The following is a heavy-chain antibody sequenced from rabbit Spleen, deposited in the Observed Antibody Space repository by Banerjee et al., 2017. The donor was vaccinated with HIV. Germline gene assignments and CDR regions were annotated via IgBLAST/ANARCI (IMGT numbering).Heavy chain of an antibody. J-gene: IGHJ4*01. Sequence: QSLEESGGDLVKPGGTLTLTCTVSGFSFSSNWICWVRQAPGKGLEWIGCIYTGNGKTYYASWAKGRFTISKSSSTTVTLQMTILTAADTATYSCARDLVAVIGWNFNLWGPGTLVTVS. CDR1: GFSFSSNW. V-gene: IGHV1S40*01. D-gene: IGHD1-1*01. CDR3: ARDLVAVIGWNFNL. CDR2: IYTGNGKT.